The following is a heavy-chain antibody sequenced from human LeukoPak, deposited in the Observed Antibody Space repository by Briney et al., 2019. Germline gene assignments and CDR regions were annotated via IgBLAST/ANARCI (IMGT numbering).Heavy chain of an antibody. CDR2: ISSSGNTI. D-gene: IGHD6-6*01. J-gene: IGHJ3*02. Sequence: GGSLRLSCAASEFTFTSYELNWVRQAPGKGLEWVLYISSSGNTISYADSVKGRFTISRDNAKNSLYLQVISLRAEDTAVYYCARGPSIAARYDAFDIWGQGTMVTVSS. V-gene: IGHV3-48*03. CDR3: ARGPSIAARYDAFDI. CDR1: EFTFTSYE.